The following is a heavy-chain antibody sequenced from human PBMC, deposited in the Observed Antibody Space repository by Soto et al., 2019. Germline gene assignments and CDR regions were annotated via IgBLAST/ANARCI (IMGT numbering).Heavy chain of an antibody. D-gene: IGHD1-7*01. CDR2: IYYSGST. J-gene: IGHJ5*02. V-gene: IGHV4-59*01. CDR3: ARQRTGTTGPRWFDP. CDR1: GGSISSYY. Sequence: SETLSLTCTVSGGSISSYYWSWIRQPPGKGLEWIGYIYYSGSTNYNPSLKSRVTISVDTSKNQFSLKLSSVTAADTAVYYCARQRTGTTGPRWFDPWGQGTLVTVSS.